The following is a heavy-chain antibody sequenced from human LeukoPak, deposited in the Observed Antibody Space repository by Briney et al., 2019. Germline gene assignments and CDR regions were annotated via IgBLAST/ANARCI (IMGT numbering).Heavy chain of an antibody. CDR1: GGTFSSYA. V-gene: IGHV1-69*05. Sequence: SVKVSCKASGGTFSSYAISWVRQAPGQGLEWMGGIIPIFGTANYAQKFQGRVTMTRDTSTSTVYMELSSLRSEDTAVYYCARGLVGSGYEDYWGQGTLVTVSS. J-gene: IGHJ4*02. D-gene: IGHD3-22*01. CDR3: ARGLVGSGYEDY. CDR2: IIPIFGTA.